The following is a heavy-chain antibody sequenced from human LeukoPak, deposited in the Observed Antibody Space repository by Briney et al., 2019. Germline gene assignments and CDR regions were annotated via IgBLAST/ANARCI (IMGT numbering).Heavy chain of an antibody. Sequence: PSGTLSLTCAVSGYSISSGYYWGWSRQPPEKGLGGVGSSYHSGSTYYNPSLKSRLTISVDTSKNQFSLKMSSVPAADTAVYYCASRYYNSSGYYQFDYWGQGTLVTVSS. D-gene: IGHD3-22*01. J-gene: IGHJ4*02. CDR2: SYHSGST. CDR3: ASRYYNSSGYYQFDY. CDR1: GYSISSGYY. V-gene: IGHV4-38-2*01.